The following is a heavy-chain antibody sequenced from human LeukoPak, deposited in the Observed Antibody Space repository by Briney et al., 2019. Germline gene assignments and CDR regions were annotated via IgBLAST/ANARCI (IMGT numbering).Heavy chain of an antibody. J-gene: IGHJ5*02. CDR1: GYSISSGYY. CDR2: AYRSGST. V-gene: IGHV4-38-2*01. CDR3: ARLFVAGTIDP. D-gene: IGHD6-19*01. Sequence: SETLSLTCAVSGYSISSGYYWGWIRQPLGRGLEWIGSAYRSGSTYYNPSLKSRVTISVDTSKNQFSLKLSSVTAADTAVYYCARLFVAGTIDPWGQGTLVTVSS.